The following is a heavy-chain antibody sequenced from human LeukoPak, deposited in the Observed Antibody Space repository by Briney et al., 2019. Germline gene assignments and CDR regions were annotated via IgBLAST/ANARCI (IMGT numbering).Heavy chain of an antibody. CDR3: ARDRISVQIDPY. CDR1: GFSFNNYG. V-gene: IGHV3-30*02. CDR2: IRYDGSNK. Sequence: PGGSLRLSCAASGFSFNNYGMHWVRQAPGKGLEWVAFIRYDGSNKYYADSVKGRFTIFRDNSKNTLYLQMNSLRAEDTAVYYCARDRISVQIDPYWGQGTLVTVSS. J-gene: IGHJ4*02. D-gene: IGHD3-9*01.